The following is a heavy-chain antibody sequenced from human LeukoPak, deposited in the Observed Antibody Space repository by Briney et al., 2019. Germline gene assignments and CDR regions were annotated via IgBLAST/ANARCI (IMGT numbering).Heavy chain of an antibody. D-gene: IGHD1-1*01. V-gene: IGHV3-74*01. Sequence: PGGSLRLSCAASGFTFSSYWMHWVRQPPGKGLVWVSRINSDGGSTTYADSVKGRFTISRDNARNTLYLQMNSLRAEDTAVYYCAKDRSLKWNDGLLDYWGQGTLVTVSS. CDR1: GFTFSSYW. CDR2: INSDGGST. CDR3: AKDRSLKWNDGLLDY. J-gene: IGHJ4*02.